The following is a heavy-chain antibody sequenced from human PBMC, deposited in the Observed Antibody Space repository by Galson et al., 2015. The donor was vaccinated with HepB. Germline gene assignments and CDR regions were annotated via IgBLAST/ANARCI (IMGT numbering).Heavy chain of an antibody. V-gene: IGHV1-46*01. CDR1: GYTFTNYY. D-gene: IGHD2-21*01. CDR3: ARGGFVVMSATSPWDY. J-gene: IGHJ4*02. Sequence: SVKVSCKASGYTFTNYYIHWVRQAPGQGFEWMGIINPSGGGTSYALRFQDRVTMTRDTSTKTVYMEMISLRSDDTAVYYCARGGFVVMSATSPWDYWGQGTLVTVSS. CDR2: INPSGGGT.